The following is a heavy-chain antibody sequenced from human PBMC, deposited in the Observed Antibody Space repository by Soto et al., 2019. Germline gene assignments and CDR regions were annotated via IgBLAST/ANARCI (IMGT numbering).Heavy chain of an antibody. D-gene: IGHD1-26*01. Sequence: EVQLVESGGGLVQPGGSLRLSCAASGFTVSSNYMSWVRQAQGKGLEWVSVIYSGGSTYYADSVKGRFTISRDNSKNTLYLQMNSLRAEDTAVYYCARDLVGAATEYFQHWGQGTLVTVSS. J-gene: IGHJ1*01. CDR1: GFTVSSNY. CDR3: ARDLVGAATEYFQH. V-gene: IGHV3-66*01. CDR2: IYSGGST.